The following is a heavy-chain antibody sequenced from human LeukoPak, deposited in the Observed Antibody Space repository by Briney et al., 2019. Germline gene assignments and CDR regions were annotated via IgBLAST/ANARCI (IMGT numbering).Heavy chain of an antibody. CDR2: ISAYNGNT. CDR3: ARDREVGAKLDAFDI. J-gene: IGHJ3*02. Sequence: GASVKVSCKASGYTFTSYGISWVRQAPGQGLEWMGWISAYNGNTNYAQKLQGRVTMTTDTSTSTAYMELRSLRSDDTAVYYCARDREVGAKLDAFDIWGQGTMVTVSS. CDR1: GYTFTSYG. D-gene: IGHD1-26*01. V-gene: IGHV1-18*01.